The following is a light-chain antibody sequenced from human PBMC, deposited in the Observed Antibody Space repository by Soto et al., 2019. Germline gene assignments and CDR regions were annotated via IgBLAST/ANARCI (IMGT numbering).Light chain of an antibody. CDR2: AAS. V-gene: IGKV1-27*01. Sequence: DIQMTQSPSSLSASVGDRVTITCRAGQDINIYLAWYQQKPGKVPKLLISAASTLQSGVPSRFSGSGSGTDFTLPISSLQPEDVATYYCQQYDGAPLTFGGGNKVEIK. CDR1: QDINIY. J-gene: IGKJ4*01. CDR3: QQYDGAPLT.